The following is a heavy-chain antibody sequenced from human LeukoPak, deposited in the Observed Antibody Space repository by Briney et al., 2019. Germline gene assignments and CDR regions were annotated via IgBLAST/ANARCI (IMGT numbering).Heavy chain of an antibody. CDR1: GYTFTSYA. CDR3: ARDPYDYVWGGYRMYYFDY. D-gene: IGHD3-16*02. Sequence: ASVKVSCKASGYTFTSYAMNWVRQAPGQGLEWMGWINTNTGNPTYAQGFTGRFVFSLDTSVSTAYLQISSLKAEDTAVYYCARDPYDYVWGGYRMYYFDYWGQGTLVTVSS. V-gene: IGHV7-4-1*02. J-gene: IGHJ4*02. CDR2: INTNTGNP.